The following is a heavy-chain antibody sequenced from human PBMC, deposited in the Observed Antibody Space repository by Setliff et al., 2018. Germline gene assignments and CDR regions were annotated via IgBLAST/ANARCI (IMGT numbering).Heavy chain of an antibody. CDR3: AKGDDTECYSSFDY. CDR2: IS. D-gene: IGHD2-2*02. CDR1: GGSISSSNW. V-gene: IGHV3-53*01. Sequence: PSETLSLTCAVSGGSISSSNWWSWVRQPPGKGLEWVAVISYYADSVKGRFTISRDNSKNTLFLQMLSLRVEDTAVYYCAKGDDTECYSSFDYWGQGALVTVSS. J-gene: IGHJ4*02.